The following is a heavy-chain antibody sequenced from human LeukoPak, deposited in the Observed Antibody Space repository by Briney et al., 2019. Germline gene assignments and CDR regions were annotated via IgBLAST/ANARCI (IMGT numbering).Heavy chain of an antibody. CDR3: ARGPGYYGSGSELDQNYYGMDV. Sequence: AGGSLRLSCAASGFTFSSYAMHWVRQAPGKGLEYVSAISSNGGSTYYANSVKGRFTISRDNSKNTLYLQMGSLRAEDMAVYYCARGPGYYGSGSELDQNYYGMDVWGQGTTVTVSS. CDR1: GFTFSSYA. D-gene: IGHD3-10*01. J-gene: IGHJ6*02. V-gene: IGHV3-64*01. CDR2: ISSNGGST.